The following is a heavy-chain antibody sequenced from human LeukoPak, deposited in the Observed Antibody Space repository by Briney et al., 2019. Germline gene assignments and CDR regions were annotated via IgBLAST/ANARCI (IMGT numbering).Heavy chain of an antibody. CDR1: GYTFTNYY. CDR2: INPSGGST. Sequence: ASVKVSCKASGYTFTNYYIHWVRQAPGQGLEWMGLINPSGGSTSYAQKFQGRVTMTRDMSTSTVYMELSSLRSEDTAVYYCATSSSWYSWVLYWGQGTLVTVSS. J-gene: IGHJ4*02. V-gene: IGHV1-46*01. CDR3: ATSSSWYSWVLY. D-gene: IGHD6-13*01.